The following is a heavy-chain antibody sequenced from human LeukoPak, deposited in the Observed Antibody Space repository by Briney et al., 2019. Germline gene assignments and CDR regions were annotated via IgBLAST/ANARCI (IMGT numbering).Heavy chain of an antibody. CDR3: ARGGGVYYYDSSGYRKAFDI. CDR1: GFTFSSYW. J-gene: IGHJ3*02. V-gene: IGHV3-74*01. D-gene: IGHD3-22*01. Sequence: GGSLRLSCAASGFTFSSYWMHWVRQAPGKGLVWVSRINTDGSSTSYADSVKGRFTISRDNAKNTLYLQMNSLRAEDTAVYYCARGGGVYYYDSSGYRKAFDIWGQGTMVTVSS. CDR2: INTDGSST.